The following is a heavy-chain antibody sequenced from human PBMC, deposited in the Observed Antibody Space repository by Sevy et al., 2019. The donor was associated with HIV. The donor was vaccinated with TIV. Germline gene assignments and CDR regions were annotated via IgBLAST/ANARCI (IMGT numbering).Heavy chain of an antibody. D-gene: IGHD3-22*01. J-gene: IGHJ3*02. CDR1: GFTFITYA. CDR3: AGGRYDSSGSFDAFDI. CDR2: IYDTNYGSGGGT. Sequence: GGSLRLSCKPSGFTFITYAMSWVRQVPGKGLDWVSTIYDTNYGSGGGTYYAESVKARFTISRDNSKTTLYLQMNSLGTEETAVYYCAGGRYDSSGSFDAFDIWGQGTMVTVSS. V-gene: IGHV3-23*01.